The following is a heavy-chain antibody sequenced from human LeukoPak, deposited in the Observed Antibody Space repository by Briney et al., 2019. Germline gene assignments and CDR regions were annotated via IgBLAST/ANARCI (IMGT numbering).Heavy chain of an antibody. D-gene: IGHD1-26*01. Sequence: GGSLRLSCAASGFTFSSYSMNWVRQAPGKGLEWVSSISSSSSYIYYADSVKGRFTISRDNAKNSLYLQMNSLRAEDTAVYYCAREGFASGSYHYYWGQGTLVTVSS. CDR2: ISSSSSYI. CDR3: AREGFASGSYHYY. CDR1: GFTFSSYS. J-gene: IGHJ4*02. V-gene: IGHV3-21*01.